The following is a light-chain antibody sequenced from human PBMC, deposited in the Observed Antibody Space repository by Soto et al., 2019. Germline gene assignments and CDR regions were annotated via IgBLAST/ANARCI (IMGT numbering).Light chain of an antibody. CDR3: QQRSNWPHT. J-gene: IGKJ5*01. Sequence: EIVLTQSPATLYLSPGERATLSCRASQSVSSYLAWYQQKPGQAPRLLIYDASNRATGIPARFSGSGSGTDFTLTISSLEPEYFAVYYCQQRSNWPHTFGQGTRLEIK. V-gene: IGKV3-11*01. CDR2: DAS. CDR1: QSVSSY.